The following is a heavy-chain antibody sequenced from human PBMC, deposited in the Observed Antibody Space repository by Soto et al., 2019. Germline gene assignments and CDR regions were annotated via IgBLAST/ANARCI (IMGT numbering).Heavy chain of an antibody. CDR2: INHRGRT. J-gene: IGHJ4*02. D-gene: IGHD4-17*01. CDR3: ARHGDYSGLGY. V-gene: IGHV4-34*01. Sequence: PSETLSLTCAVYGGSFSGYYWSWIRQPPGKGLEWIGEINHRGRTNYNPSLKSRVTISVDTSKNQFSLKLSSVTAADTAVYYCARHGDYSGLGYWGQGTLVTVSS. CDR1: GGSFSGYY.